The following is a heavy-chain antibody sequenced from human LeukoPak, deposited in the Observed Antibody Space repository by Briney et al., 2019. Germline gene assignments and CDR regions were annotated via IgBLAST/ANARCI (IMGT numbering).Heavy chain of an antibody. D-gene: IGHD3-22*01. CDR2: IHMTGDT. V-gene: IGHV3-13*01. CDR1: GFSFSSYD. CDR3: VRGRGYYDGRGYIKNVPFDI. J-gene: IGHJ3*02. Sequence: GGSLRLSCIASGFSFSSYDMHWVRQATGKGLECVSGIHMTGDTYYADSVKGGFTISRENAKISLYLQMNSLRAGDTAVYYCVRGRGYYDGRGYIKNVPFDIWGQGTTVTVSS.